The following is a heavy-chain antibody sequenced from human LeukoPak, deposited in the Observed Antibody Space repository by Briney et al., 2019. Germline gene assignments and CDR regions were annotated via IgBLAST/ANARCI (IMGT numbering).Heavy chain of an antibody. J-gene: IGHJ4*02. CDR2: ISGSGGST. CDR3: AKDRSSWCTLPFDY. CDR1: GFTFSSYA. D-gene: IGHD6-13*01. Sequence: GGSLRLSCAGSGFTFSSYAMSWVRQAPGKGLEWVSVISGSGGSTYYADSVKGRFTISRDNSKNTLYLQMNSLRAEDTAVYYCAKDRSSWCTLPFDYWGQGTLVTVSS. V-gene: IGHV3-23*01.